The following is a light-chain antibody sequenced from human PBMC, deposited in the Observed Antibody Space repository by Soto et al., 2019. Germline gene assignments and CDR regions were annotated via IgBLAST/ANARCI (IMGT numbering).Light chain of an antibody. CDR1: QSIGDS. J-gene: IGKJ1*01. CDR2: DVS. CDR3: QQYNGYSRT. V-gene: IGKV1-5*01. Sequence: DIQMTQSPSTLAASLGDSVIITCRASQSIGDSLAWYQQKPGKAPYLLISDVSSLERGVPSRFSGSGSGTEFTLTISSMQPDDFATFYCQQYNGYSRTLGQGTKVDIK.